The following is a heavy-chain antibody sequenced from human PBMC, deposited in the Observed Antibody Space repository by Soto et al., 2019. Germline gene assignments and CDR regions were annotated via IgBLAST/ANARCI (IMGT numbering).Heavy chain of an antibody. CDR3: ARLRGVVVPAAMWD. CDR2: IYYSGST. D-gene: IGHD2-2*01. V-gene: IGHV4-39*01. CDR1: GGSISSSSYY. J-gene: IGHJ4*02. Sequence: QLQLQESGPGLVKPSETLSLTCTVSGGSISSSSYYWGWIRQPPGKGLEWIGSIYYSGSTYYNPSLKTRLSIPVDTSKDKFPLVLSSVTAADTAVYYCARLRGVVVPAAMWDWGQGTLVTVSS.